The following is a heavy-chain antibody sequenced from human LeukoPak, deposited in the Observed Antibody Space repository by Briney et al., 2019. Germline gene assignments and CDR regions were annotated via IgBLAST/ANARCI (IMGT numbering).Heavy chain of an antibody. CDR1: GFIVSHNY. CDR2: YIDGTT. D-gene: IGHD3-22*01. CDR3: ARVSMGSYYYDRVFDY. Sequence: PGGSLRLSCAASGFIVSHNYMTWVRQAPGKGLEWISVYIDGTTYYADSVKGRFTISRDNSKNTLYLQMNNLRAEDTAVYYCARVSMGSYYYDRVFDYWGQGTLVTVSS. J-gene: IGHJ4*02. V-gene: IGHV3-66*01.